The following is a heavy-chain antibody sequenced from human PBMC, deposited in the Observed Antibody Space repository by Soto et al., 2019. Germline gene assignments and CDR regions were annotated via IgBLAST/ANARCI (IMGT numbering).Heavy chain of an antibody. Sequence: EVQLVESGGGLVQPGRSLRLSCAASGFTFDDHAMHWVRQAPGKGLEWVSGISWNSGSIGYADSVKGRFTISRDNAKNSLYLQMNSLRAEDTALYYCVSTISRYYYYYGMDVWGQGTTVTVSS. J-gene: IGHJ6*02. CDR3: VSTISRYYYYYGMDV. V-gene: IGHV3-9*01. CDR1: GFTFDDHA. CDR2: ISWNSGSI. D-gene: IGHD3-9*01.